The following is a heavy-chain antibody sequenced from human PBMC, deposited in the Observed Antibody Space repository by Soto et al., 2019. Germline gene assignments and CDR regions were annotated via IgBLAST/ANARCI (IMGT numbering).Heavy chain of an antibody. CDR3: ARVPDV. Sequence: SETLSLTCTVSGGSISSSTYYWGWIRQPPGKGMEWIGTIYYSGITYYNPSLKSRVTISVDTSKNQFSLKLSSVTAADTAVYYCARVPDVWGQGTTVTVSS. CDR1: GGSISSSTYY. CDR2: IYYSGIT. V-gene: IGHV4-39*07. J-gene: IGHJ6*02.